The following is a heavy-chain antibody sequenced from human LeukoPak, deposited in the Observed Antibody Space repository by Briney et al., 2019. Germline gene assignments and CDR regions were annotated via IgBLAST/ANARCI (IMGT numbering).Heavy chain of an antibody. D-gene: IGHD3-9*01. Sequence: ASVKVSCKASGYTFTSYGISWVRQAPGQGLEWMGRISAYNGNTNYAQKLQGRVTMTTDTSTSTAYMELRSLRSDDTAVYYCARGKDDILTGLDAFDIWGQGTMVTVSS. CDR3: ARGKDDILTGLDAFDI. CDR1: GYTFTSYG. CDR2: ISAYNGNT. V-gene: IGHV1-18*01. J-gene: IGHJ3*02.